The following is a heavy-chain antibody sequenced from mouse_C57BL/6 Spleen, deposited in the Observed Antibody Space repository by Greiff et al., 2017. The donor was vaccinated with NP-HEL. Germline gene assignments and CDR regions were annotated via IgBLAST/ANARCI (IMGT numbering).Heavy chain of an antibody. CDR1: GYTFTSYW. J-gene: IGHJ2*01. Sequence: QVQLQQPGAELVRPGSSVKLSCKASGYTFTSYWMHWVKQRPIQGLEWIGNIDPSDSETHYNQKFKDKATLTVDKSSSTAYMQLSSLTSEDSAVYYCARSYYDYNFDYWGKGTTLTVSS. V-gene: IGHV1-52*01. CDR3: ARSYYDYNFDY. D-gene: IGHD2-4*01. CDR2: IDPSDSET.